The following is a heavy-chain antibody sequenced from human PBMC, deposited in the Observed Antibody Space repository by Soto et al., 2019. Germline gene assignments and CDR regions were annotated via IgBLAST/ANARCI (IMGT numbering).Heavy chain of an antibody. Sequence: QVHLVQSGAEEKKPGASVKVSCKASGYTLTRYGITWVRQAPGQGLEWMGSISAYNANTNYAQKLQGRLTMTTDTSTSTAYMELRSLTSDDTAVYYCAREVFRYFDLWGRGTLVSVSS. CDR2: ISAYNANT. V-gene: IGHV1-18*01. D-gene: IGHD1-20*01. CDR1: GYTLTRYG. CDR3: AREVFRYFDL. J-gene: IGHJ2*01.